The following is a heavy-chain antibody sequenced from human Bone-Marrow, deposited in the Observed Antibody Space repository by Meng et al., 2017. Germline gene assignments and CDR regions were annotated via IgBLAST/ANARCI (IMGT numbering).Heavy chain of an antibody. CDR1: GGSFSGYY. CDR2: INHSGST. CDR3: ARGRVTTVTTPNWYFDL. Sequence: QVQLQEWCAGLFKPSGTLSLTCAVYGGSFSGYYWSWIRQPPGKGLEWIGEINHSGSTNYNPSLKSRVTISVDTSKNQFSLKLSSVTAADTAVYYCARGRVTTVTTPNWYFDLWGRGTLVTVSS. V-gene: IGHV4-34*01. J-gene: IGHJ2*01. D-gene: IGHD4-17*01.